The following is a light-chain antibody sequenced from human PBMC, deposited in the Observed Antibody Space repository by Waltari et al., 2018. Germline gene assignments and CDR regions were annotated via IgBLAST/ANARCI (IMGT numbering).Light chain of an antibody. CDR1: KLGDKY. J-gene: IGLJ2*01. Sequence: SYELTQSPSVSVSPGQTASITCSGDKLGDKYACWYQQKPGQSPVLVIYQDNKRPSGIPERCSGSNSGNTATLTISGTQAMDEADYYCQAWDSSIVVFGGGTKLTVL. CDR3: QAWDSSIVV. V-gene: IGLV3-1*01. CDR2: QDN.